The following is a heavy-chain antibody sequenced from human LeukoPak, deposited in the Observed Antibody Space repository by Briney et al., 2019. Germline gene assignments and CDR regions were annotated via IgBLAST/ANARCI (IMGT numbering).Heavy chain of an antibody. CDR3: ARHVGGSYQHWFDP. V-gene: IGHV4-39*01. CDR1: GGPISSSSYY. D-gene: IGHD1-26*01. CDR2: IYYSGST. Sequence: SETLSLTCTVSGGPISSSSYYWGWIRQPPGKGLEWIGSIYYSGSTYYNPSLKSRVTISVDTSKNQFSLKLSSVTAADTAVYYCARHVGGSYQHWFDPWGQGTLVTVSS. J-gene: IGHJ5*02.